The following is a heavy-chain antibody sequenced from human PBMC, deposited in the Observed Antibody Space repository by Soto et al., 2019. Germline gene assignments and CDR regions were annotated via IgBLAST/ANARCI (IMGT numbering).Heavy chain of an antibody. D-gene: IGHD3-22*01. V-gene: IGHV4-39*02. CDR3: ARGHDSSGYSDS. CDR1: GGSISSSSYY. CDR2: IYYSGST. J-gene: IGHJ4*02. Sequence: SETLSLTCTVSGGSISSSSYYWGWIRQPPGKGLEWIGSIYYSGSTYYNPSLKSRVTISRDNSKNTLYLQMNSLRAEDRAVYYCARGHDSSGYSDSWGRGTLVTVSS.